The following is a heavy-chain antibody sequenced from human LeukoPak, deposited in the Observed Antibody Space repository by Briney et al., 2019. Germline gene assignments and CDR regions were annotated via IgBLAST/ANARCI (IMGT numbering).Heavy chain of an antibody. CDR2: IYHSGST. CDR3: ARGGNNVWFGEKLWFDP. D-gene: IGHD3-10*01. Sequence: SETLSLTCAVSGGSISSGGYSWSWIRQPPGKGLEWIGYIYHSGSTYYNPSLKSRVTISVDRSKNQFSLKLSSMTAADTAVYYCARGGNNVWFGEKLWFDPWGQGTLVTVSS. V-gene: IGHV4-30-2*01. CDR1: GGSISSGGYS. J-gene: IGHJ5*02.